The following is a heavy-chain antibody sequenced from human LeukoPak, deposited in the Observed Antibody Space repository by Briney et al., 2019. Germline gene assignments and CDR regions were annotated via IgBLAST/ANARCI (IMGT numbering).Heavy chain of an antibody. CDR3: ACIPDCSGGSCYFDY. V-gene: IGHV1-18*01. CDR1: GYTFTSYG. D-gene: IGHD2-15*01. Sequence: ASVKVSCKASGYTFTSYGISWVRQAPGQGLEWMGWISAYNGNTNYAQKLQGRVTMTTDTSTSTAYMELRSLRSDDTAVYYCACIPDCSGGSCYFDYWGQGTLVTVSS. J-gene: IGHJ4*02. CDR2: ISAYNGNT.